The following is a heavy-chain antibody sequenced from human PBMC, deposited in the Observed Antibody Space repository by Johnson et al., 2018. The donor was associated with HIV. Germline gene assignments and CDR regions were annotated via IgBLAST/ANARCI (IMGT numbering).Heavy chain of an antibody. CDR2: ISWHSGSM. J-gene: IGHJ3*02. CDR1: GFSFDDYG. Sequence: VQLVESGGGLVQRGGSLRLSCAASGFSFDDYGMHWVRQAPGKGLEWVSGISWHSGSMGYADSVKGRFSISRDNAKSPLYRQMNSRRGEATALYCCAKGGGYGEDDAFDIWGQGTMVTVSS. D-gene: IGHD3-22*01. V-gene: IGHV3-9*01. CDR3: AKGGGYGEDDAFDI.